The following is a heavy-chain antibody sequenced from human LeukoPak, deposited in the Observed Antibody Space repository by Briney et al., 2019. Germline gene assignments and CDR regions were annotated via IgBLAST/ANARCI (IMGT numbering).Heavy chain of an antibody. Sequence: GGSLRLSCAASGFTFSSYSMNWIRQAPGKGLEWVSSISSSSNYIYYADSVKGRFTISRDNAKNSLYLQMNSLRAEDTAVYYCARDPSSGWYLKGWFDPWGQGTLVTVSS. CDR3: ARDPSSGWYLKGWFDP. CDR1: GFTFSSYS. D-gene: IGHD6-19*01. CDR2: ISSSSNYI. V-gene: IGHV3-21*01. J-gene: IGHJ5*02.